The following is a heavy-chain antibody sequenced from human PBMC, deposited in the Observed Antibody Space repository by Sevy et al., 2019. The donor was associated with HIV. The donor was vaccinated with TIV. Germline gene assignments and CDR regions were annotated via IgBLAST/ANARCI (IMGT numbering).Heavy chain of an antibody. Sequence: GGSLRLSCAASGFTFTNDWMHWVRQAPGKGLVWVSRVDNDGSGTNYADSVKGRFTISRDNAKNTVYLQMNSLRVEDTAVYYCTRDMYGIDYWGQGTLVTVSS. CDR2: VDNDGSGT. CDR1: GFTFTNDW. D-gene: IGHD2-8*01. CDR3: TRDMYGIDY. J-gene: IGHJ4*02. V-gene: IGHV3-74*01.